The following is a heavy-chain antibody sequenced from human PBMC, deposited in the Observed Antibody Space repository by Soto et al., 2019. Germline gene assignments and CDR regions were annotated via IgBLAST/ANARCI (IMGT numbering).Heavy chain of an antibody. V-gene: IGHV4-59*03. Sequence: PSETLSLTCTVSGGSISSCFYIWVRQPPGKGLEWIGSVYYTGTTDYNPSLKSRVTMTRDTSISTAYMELSRLTSDDTAVYYCATPSGSGNGPDYFDSRGQGTLVTVSS. CDR1: GGSISSCF. CDR3: ATPSGSGNGPDYFDS. D-gene: IGHD1-1*01. CDR2: VYYTGTT. J-gene: IGHJ4*02.